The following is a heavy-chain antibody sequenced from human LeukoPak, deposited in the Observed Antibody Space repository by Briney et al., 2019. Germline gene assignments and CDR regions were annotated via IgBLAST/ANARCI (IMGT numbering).Heavy chain of an antibody. J-gene: IGHJ3*02. CDR1: GYTFTNYY. CDR3: ARDLPYYYGSGSYYNKDAFDI. Sequence: ASVKVSCKASGYTFTNYYMHWVRQAPGPGLEWMGIINPSGGSTSSAQKFQGRVTMTRDTSTSTVYMELSSLRSEDTAVYYCARDLPYYYGSGSYYNKDAFDIWGQGTMVTVSS. D-gene: IGHD3-10*01. CDR2: INPSGGST. V-gene: IGHV1-46*01.